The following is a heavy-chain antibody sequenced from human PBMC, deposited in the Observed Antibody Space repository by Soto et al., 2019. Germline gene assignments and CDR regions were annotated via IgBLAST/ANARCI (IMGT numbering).Heavy chain of an antibody. CDR3: ARDAWELLLGDAFDI. CDR1: GFTFSSYG. J-gene: IGHJ3*02. D-gene: IGHD1-26*01. CDR2: IWYDGSNK. V-gene: IGHV3-33*01. Sequence: GGSLRLSCAASGFTFSSYGMHWVRQAPGKGLEWVAVIWYDGSNKYYADSVKGRFTISRDNSKNTLYLQMNSLRAEDTAVYYCARDAWELLLGDAFDIWGQETMVTVSS.